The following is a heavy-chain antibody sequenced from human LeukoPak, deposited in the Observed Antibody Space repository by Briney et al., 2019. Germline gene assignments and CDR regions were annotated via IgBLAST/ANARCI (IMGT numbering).Heavy chain of an antibody. V-gene: IGHV1-2*02. J-gene: IGHJ3*02. D-gene: IGHD1-26*01. CDR3: ARAQWEVLHWRSFDI. Sequence: GASVKVSCKASGYTFTGYYMHWVRQAPGQGLEWMGWINPNNGGTNYAQKFQGRVTMIRDTSISTAYMELSRLRSDDTAVYYCARAQWEVLHWRSFDIWGQGTMVTVSS. CDR1: GYTFTGYY. CDR2: INPNNGGT.